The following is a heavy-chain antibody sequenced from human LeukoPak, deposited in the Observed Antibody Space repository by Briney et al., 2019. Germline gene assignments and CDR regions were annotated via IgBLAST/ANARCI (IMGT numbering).Heavy chain of an antibody. V-gene: IGHV5-51*01. CDR3: ARQLYSSGWYGDNAFDI. J-gene: IGHJ3*02. Sequence: GESLKISCKGSGYSFTSYWIGWVRQMPGKGLEWMGIIYPGDSDTRYSPSFQRQVTISADKSISTAYLQWSSLKASDTAMYYCARQLYSSGWYGDNAFDIWGQGTMVTVSS. CDR1: GYSFTSYW. D-gene: IGHD6-19*01. CDR2: IYPGDSDT.